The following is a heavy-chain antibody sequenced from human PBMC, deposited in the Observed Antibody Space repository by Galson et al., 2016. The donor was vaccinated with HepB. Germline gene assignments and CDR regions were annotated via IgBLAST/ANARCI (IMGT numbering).Heavy chain of an antibody. V-gene: IGHV6-1*01. CDR2: TYYRSQWFN. D-gene: IGHD5-18*01. J-gene: IGHJ6*02. Sequence: CAISGDSVTNDDTIWNWIRQSPSRGLEWLGRTYYRSQWFNEYAVSVKSRITINSVASRNQFSLQLDSVTPDDTAAYFCTRGYMHTGMNVWGQGTTVTVSS. CDR1: GDSVTNDDTI. CDR3: TRGYMHTGMNV.